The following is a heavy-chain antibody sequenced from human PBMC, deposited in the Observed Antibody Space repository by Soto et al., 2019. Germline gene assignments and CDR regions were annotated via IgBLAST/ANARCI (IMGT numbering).Heavy chain of an antibody. CDR1: GGSISSYY. Sequence: SETLSLTCTVPGGSISSYYWSWIRQPPGKGLEWIGYIYYSGSTNYNPSLKSRVTISVDTSKNQFSLKLSSVTAADTAVYYCARGRDYYGMDVWGQGTTVTVSS. J-gene: IGHJ6*02. V-gene: IGHV4-59*01. CDR2: IYYSGST. CDR3: ARGRDYYGMDV. D-gene: IGHD3-10*01.